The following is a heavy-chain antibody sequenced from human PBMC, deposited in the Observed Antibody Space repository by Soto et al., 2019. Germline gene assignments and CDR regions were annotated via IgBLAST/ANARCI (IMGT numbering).Heavy chain of an antibody. J-gene: IGHJ6*02. D-gene: IGHD3-22*01. CDR2: INHSGST. V-gene: IGHV4-34*01. CDR3: ARQNYASSGYYHYYYGMDV. Sequence: QVQLQQWGAGLLKPSETLSLTCAVNGGSGGSFSGYYWSWIRQPPGKGLEWIGEINHSGSTNYNPSHKSLVTISVDTPKNQSSLKLSSVTAADMAVYYCARQNYASSGYYHYYYGMDVWGQGTTGTVSS. CDR1: GGSGGSFSGYY.